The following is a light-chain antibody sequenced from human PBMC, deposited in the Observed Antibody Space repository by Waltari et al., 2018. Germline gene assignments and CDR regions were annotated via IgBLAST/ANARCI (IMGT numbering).Light chain of an antibody. CDR3: SYYPDTHTPVV. J-gene: IGLJ2*01. Sequence: QSALTQPASVSGSPGQSVTISCTGVSSDGDDDRIISWFRQPPGKAPKLILYDVSNRASDISNRFSGYKSGNTASLTISRLQADDEADYFCSYYPDTHTPVVFGGGTKLTV. CDR2: DVS. CDR1: SSDGDDDRI. V-gene: IGLV2-14*03.